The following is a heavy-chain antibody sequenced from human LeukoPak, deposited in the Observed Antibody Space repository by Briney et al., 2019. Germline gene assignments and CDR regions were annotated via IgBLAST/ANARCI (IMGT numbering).Heavy chain of an antibody. CDR1: GGSVSSGGYY. J-gene: IGHJ4*02. CDR3: ARSRWSAYCGGDCYTVYFDY. CDR2: IYYSGST. Sequence: SETLSLTCAVSGGSVSSGGYYWRWIRQHPGKGLEWIGYIYYSGSTYYNPPLASRISISVDTSENQFSLKLSSVTAADTAVYYCARSRWSAYCGGDCYTVYFDYWGQGALVTVSS. D-gene: IGHD2-21*02. V-gene: IGHV4-31*11.